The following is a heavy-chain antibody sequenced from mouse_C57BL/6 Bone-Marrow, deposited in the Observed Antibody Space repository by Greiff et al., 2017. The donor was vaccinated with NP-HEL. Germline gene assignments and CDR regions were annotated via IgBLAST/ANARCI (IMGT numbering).Heavy chain of an antibody. V-gene: IGHV5-4*01. CDR2: ISDGGSYT. CDR3: ARDRGTTVVP. Sequence: DVKLVESGGGLVKPGGSLKLSCAASGFTFSSYAMSWVRQTPEKRLEWVATISDGGSYTYYPDNVKGRFTISRDNAKNNLYLQMSHLKSEDTAMYYCARDRGTTVVPWGQGTLVTVSA. D-gene: IGHD1-1*01. J-gene: IGHJ3*01. CDR1: GFTFSSYA.